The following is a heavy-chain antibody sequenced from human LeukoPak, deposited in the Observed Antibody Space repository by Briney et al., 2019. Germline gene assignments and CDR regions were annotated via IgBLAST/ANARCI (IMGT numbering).Heavy chain of an antibody. V-gene: IGHV3-9*01. CDR2: ISWNSGSI. CDR1: GFTFDDYA. Sequence: PGRSLRLSCAASGFTFDDYAMHWVRQAPGKGLEWVSGISWNSGSIGYADSVKGRFTISRDNAKNSLYLQMNSLRAEDTALYYCAKASVAGTIYWGQGTLVTVSS. J-gene: IGHJ4*02. CDR3: AKASVAGTIY. D-gene: IGHD6-19*01.